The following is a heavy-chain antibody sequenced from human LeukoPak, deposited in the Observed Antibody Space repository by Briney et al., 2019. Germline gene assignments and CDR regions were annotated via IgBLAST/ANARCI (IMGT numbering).Heavy chain of an antibody. V-gene: IGHV3-23*01. J-gene: IGHJ4*02. CDR2: ISGSGGST. Sequence: GGSLRLSCAASGSTFSSYGMSWVRQAPGKGLEWVSAISGSGGSTYYADSVKGRFTISRDNSKNTLYLQMNSLRAEDTAVYYCAKSLVTEYYYDSSGYYPDPDYWGQGTLVTVSS. CDR3: AKSLVTEYYYDSSGYYPDPDY. D-gene: IGHD3-22*01. CDR1: GSTFSSYG.